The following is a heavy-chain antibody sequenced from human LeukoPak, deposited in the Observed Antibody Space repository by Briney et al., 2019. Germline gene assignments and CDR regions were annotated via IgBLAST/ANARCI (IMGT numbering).Heavy chain of an antibody. J-gene: IGHJ4*02. Sequence: QPGGSLRLSCAASGFTFSSYAMHWVRQAPGKGLEWVAVISYDGSNKYYADSVKGRFTISRDNSKNTLYLQMNSLRAEDTAVYYCARDPTSYGDYTFPHFDYWGQGTLVTVSS. CDR3: ARDPTSYGDYTFPHFDY. CDR1: GFTFSSYA. CDR2: ISYDGSNK. V-gene: IGHV3-30-3*01. D-gene: IGHD4-17*01.